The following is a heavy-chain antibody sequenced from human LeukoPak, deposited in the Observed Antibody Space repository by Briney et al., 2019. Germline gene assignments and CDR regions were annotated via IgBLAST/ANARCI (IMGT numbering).Heavy chain of an antibody. CDR3: ARPPDYYDSSRFDY. V-gene: IGHV5-51*01. CDR1: GYSFTSYW. D-gene: IGHD3-22*01. J-gene: IGHJ4*02. Sequence: GESLKIPCKGSGYSFTSYWIGWVRQMPGKGLEWMGIIYPGDSDTRYSPSFQGQVTISADKSISTAYVQWSSLKASDSAMYYCARPPDYYDSSRFDYCGQGTLVTVSS. CDR2: IYPGDSDT.